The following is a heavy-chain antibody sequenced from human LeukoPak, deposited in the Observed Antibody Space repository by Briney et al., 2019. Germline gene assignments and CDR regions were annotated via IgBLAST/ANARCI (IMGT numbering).Heavy chain of an antibody. CDR1: GYTFTSNY. Sequence: ASVKVSCKASGYTFTSNYIHWVRQAPGQGLEWMGMIYPRDGSTSYAQKFQGRVTVTRDTSTSTVHMELSGLRSEDTAVYYCARDQEGFDYWGQGTLVTISS. J-gene: IGHJ4*02. CDR2: IYPRDGST. CDR3: ARDQEGFDY. V-gene: IGHV1-46*01.